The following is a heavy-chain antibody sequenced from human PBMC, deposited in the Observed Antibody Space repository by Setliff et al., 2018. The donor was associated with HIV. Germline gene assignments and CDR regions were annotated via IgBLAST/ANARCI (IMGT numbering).Heavy chain of an antibody. Sequence: GASVKVSCKASGGTFSSYAINWVRQATGQGLEWMGWMNPNSGNTGFAQKFQGRVTMTRNTSISTAYMELRSLRSEDTAVYFCTRVAAADIYYDSSGYLDYWGQGTLVTVSS. CDR3: TRVAAADIYYDSSGYLDY. CDR2: MNPNSGNT. V-gene: IGHV1-8*02. J-gene: IGHJ4*02. D-gene: IGHD3-22*01. CDR1: GGTFSSYA.